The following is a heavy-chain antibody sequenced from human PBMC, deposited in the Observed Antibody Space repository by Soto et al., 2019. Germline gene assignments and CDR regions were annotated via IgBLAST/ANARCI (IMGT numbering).Heavy chain of an antibody. CDR1: GFTFSSYA. CDR3: AKEGGTRPGGYCGMDV. CDR2: ISGSASRT. V-gene: IGHV3-23*01. D-gene: IGHD1-7*01. J-gene: IGHJ6*02. Sequence: EVRLLDSGGGLVQPGGSLRLSCAASGFTFSSYAMSWVRQAPGKGLEWVSSISGSASRTYYSDSVKGRFTISRDNSENTLYLQMNSLRAEDTALYYCAKEGGTRPGGYCGMDVWGQGTTVTVSS.